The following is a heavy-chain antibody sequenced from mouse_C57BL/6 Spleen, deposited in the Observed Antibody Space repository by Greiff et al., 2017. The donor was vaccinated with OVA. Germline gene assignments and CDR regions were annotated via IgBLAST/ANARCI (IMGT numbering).Heavy chain of an antibody. Sequence: QVQLQQSGPELVKPGASVKISCKASGYAFSSYWMNWVKQRPGQGLEWIGRIYPGDGDTNYNGKFKGKATLTADKSSSTAYMQLSSLTSEDSAVYFCARKRGPTLGFADWGKGTLVTVSA. CDR3: ARKRGPTLGFAD. J-gene: IGHJ3*01. CDR2: IYPGDGDT. CDR1: GYAFSSYW. D-gene: IGHD3-3*01. V-gene: IGHV1-82*01.